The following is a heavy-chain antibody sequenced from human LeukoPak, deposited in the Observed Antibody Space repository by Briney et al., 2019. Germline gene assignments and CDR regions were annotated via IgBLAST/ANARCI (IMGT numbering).Heavy chain of an antibody. V-gene: IGHV4-59*08. CDR3: ARHVDTAMVTADWFDP. D-gene: IGHD5-18*01. Sequence: SETLSLTCTVSGGSISTYYWSWIRQPPGKGLEWIGYIYYSGSTNYNPSLKSRVTMSVGTSKNQFSLKLSSVTAADTAVYYCARHVDTAMVTADWFDPWGQGTLVTVSS. J-gene: IGHJ5*02. CDR2: IYYSGST. CDR1: GGSISTYY.